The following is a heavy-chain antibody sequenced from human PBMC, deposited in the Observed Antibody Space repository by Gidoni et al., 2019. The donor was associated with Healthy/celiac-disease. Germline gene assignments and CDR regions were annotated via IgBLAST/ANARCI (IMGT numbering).Heavy chain of an antibody. CDR2: IFSNDEK. J-gene: IGHJ5*02. CDR3: ARKTYSSGFDP. D-gene: IGHD6-25*01. CDR1: GFSLSNARMG. V-gene: IGHV2-26*01. Sequence: QVTLKESSPVLVRPTATLTLTCTVSGFSLSNARMGVSWIRQPPGKALEWLAHIFSNDEKSYSTSLKSRLTISKDTSKSQVFLTMTNMDPVDTASYYCARKTYSSGFDPWGQGTLVTVSS.